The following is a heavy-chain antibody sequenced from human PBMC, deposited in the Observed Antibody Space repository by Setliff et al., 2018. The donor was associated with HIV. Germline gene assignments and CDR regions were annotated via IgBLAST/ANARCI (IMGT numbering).Heavy chain of an antibody. V-gene: IGHV1-46*01. CDR3: AALSHYYSSGWPEYFQH. CDR2: INPSGGST. J-gene: IGHJ1*01. Sequence: IINPSGGSTSYAQKFQGRVTITRDMSTSTAYMELSSLRSEDTAVYYCAALSHYYSSGWPEYFQHWGHGTLVTVSS. D-gene: IGHD6-19*01.